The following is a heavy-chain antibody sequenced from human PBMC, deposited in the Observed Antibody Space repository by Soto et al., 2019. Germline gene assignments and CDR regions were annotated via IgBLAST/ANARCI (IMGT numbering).Heavy chain of an antibody. Sequence: GASVKVSCKVSGYTLTELSMHWVRQAPGKGLEWMGGFDPEDGETIYAQKFQGRVTMTEDTSTDTAYMELSSLRSEDTAVYYCATDLWGYCTNGVCYDYWGQGTLVTVSS. CDR2: FDPEDGET. D-gene: IGHD2-8*01. CDR3: ATDLWGYCTNGVCYDY. J-gene: IGHJ4*02. V-gene: IGHV1-24*01. CDR1: GYTLTELS.